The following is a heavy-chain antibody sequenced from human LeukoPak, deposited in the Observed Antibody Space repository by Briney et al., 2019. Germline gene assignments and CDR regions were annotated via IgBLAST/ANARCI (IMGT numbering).Heavy chain of an antibody. Sequence: GGSLRLSCSAPRFTFSSYAMSWVRQAPGKGLEWVSGIICSGGSTYYADSVKGRFTISRDNSKSTLYLQMNTLRVEDTAVYYCAKSGNLDRYCSSTSCYRFDYWGQGTLVTVSS. CDR3: AKSGNLDRYCSSTSCYRFDY. V-gene: IGHV3-23*01. CDR1: RFTFSSYA. J-gene: IGHJ4*02. D-gene: IGHD2-2*01. CDR2: IICSGGST.